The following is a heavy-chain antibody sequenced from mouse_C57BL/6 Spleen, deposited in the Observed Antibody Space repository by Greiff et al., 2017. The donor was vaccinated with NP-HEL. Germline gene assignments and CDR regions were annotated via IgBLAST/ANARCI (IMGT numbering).Heavy chain of an antibody. V-gene: IGHV6-3*01. CDR3: TRSGGNYVRSYAMDY. D-gene: IGHD2-1*01. J-gene: IGHJ4*01. CDR1: GFTFSNYW. Sequence: DVKLVESGGGLVQPGGSMKLSCVASGFTFSNYWMNWVRQSPEKGLEWVAQLRLKSDNYATHYAESVKGRFTISRDDSKSSVYLQMNNLRAEDTGIYYCTRSGGNYVRSYAMDYWGQGTSVTVSS. CDR2: LRLKSDNYAT.